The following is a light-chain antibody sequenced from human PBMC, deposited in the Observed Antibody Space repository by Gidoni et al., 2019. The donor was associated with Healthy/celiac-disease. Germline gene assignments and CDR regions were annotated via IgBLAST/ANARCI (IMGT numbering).Light chain of an antibody. Sequence: EIVMTQSPLSLPVTPGEPASTSCRSSQSLLHSNGYNYLDWYLQKPGQSPQLLIYLGSTRASGVPDRFSGSGSGTDFTLKISRVEAEDVGVYYCMQALQTPRTFGQGTKLEIK. J-gene: IGKJ2*01. CDR1: QSLLHSNGYNY. CDR2: LGS. CDR3: MQALQTPRT. V-gene: IGKV2-28*01.